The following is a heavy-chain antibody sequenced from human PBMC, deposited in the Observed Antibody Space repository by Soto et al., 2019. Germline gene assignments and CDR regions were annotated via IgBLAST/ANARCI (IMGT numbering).Heavy chain of an antibody. CDR2: INAGNDNT. CDR3: ARSEYTSGWTGY. CDR1: GYTFTSYG. V-gene: IGHV1-3*05. J-gene: IGHJ4*02. Sequence: QVQLVQSGAEEKKPGASVKVSCKASGYTFTSYGMHWVRQAPGQRLEWMGWINAGNDNTKYSQKFQGRATITRDTSANTAYMELSSPRSEDTAVSYYARSEYTSGWTGYWGQGTLVTVSS. D-gene: IGHD6-19*01.